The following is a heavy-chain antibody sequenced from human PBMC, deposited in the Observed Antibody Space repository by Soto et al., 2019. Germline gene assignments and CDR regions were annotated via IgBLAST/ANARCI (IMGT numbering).Heavy chain of an antibody. CDR2: IIPIFGTT. D-gene: IGHD3-16*01. Sequence: QVQLVQSGAEVKKPGSSVKVSCKASGGTFNNYAFSWVRQAPGQGLEWMGGIIPIFGTTNYAQKFQGRVTITADESTSTAYMELSSLRSEDTAVYYCASGGGGVNYYYYYGMDVWGQGTTVTVSS. V-gene: IGHV1-69*12. CDR3: ASGGGGVNYYYYYGMDV. J-gene: IGHJ6*02. CDR1: GGTFNNYA.